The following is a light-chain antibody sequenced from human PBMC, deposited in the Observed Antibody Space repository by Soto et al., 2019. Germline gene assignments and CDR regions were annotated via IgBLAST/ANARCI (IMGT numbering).Light chain of an antibody. CDR2: DAS. J-gene: IGKJ4*01. V-gene: IGKV3-15*01. CDR3: QQYTNWPLT. Sequence: EIVMTQSPVTLSVSPGEGVTLSCRAIQSAFTNLACYQRKPGQAPRLLIYDASARAPDIPARFSGSGSGTDFTLTVSRLQSEDFAVYYCQQYTNWPLTFGGGTRVEIK. CDR1: QSAFTN.